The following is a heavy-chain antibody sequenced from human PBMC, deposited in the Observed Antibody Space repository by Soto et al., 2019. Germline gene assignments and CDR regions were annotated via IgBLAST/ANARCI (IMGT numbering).Heavy chain of an antibody. Sequence: GGSLRLSCAASGFTFSDYYTSWIRQAAGKGLERISYISSSGGSIYYADSVKGRLTISRDNAKNSLYLLMNSLRADDTAVYYCARGGRPDIWGQGTMVTVSS. J-gene: IGHJ3*02. CDR2: ISSSGGSI. CDR1: GFTFSDYY. D-gene: IGHD1-26*01. CDR3: ARGGRPDI. V-gene: IGHV3-11*01.